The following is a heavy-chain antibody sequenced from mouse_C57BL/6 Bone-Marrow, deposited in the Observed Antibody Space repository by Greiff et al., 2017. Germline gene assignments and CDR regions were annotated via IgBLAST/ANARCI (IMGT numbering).Heavy chain of an antibody. CDR3: ARGGVGYAWFAY. V-gene: IGHV1-50*01. D-gene: IGHD2-2*01. CDR2: IDPSDSYT. J-gene: IGHJ3*01. Sequence: QVQLKQPGAELVKPGASVKLSCKASGYTFTSYWMQWVKQRPGQGLEWIGEIDPSDSYTNYNQKFKGKATLTVDTSSSTAYMQLSSLTSEDSAVYYCARGGVGYAWFAYWGQGTLVTVSA. CDR1: GYTFTSYW.